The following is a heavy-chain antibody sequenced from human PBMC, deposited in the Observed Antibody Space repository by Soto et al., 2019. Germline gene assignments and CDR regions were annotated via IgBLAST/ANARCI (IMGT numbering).Heavy chain of an antibody. V-gene: IGHV1-18*01. D-gene: IGHD2-15*01. J-gene: IGHJ4*02. CDR2: ISAYNGNT. CDR1: GYTFTSYG. CDR3: ARVPYCSGGSCYLGYFDY. Sequence: ASVKVSCKASGYTFTSYGISWVRQAPGQGLEWMGWISAYNGNTNYAQKLQGRVTMTTDTSTGTAYMELRSLRSDDTAVYYCARVPYCSGGSCYLGYFDYWGQGTLVTVSS.